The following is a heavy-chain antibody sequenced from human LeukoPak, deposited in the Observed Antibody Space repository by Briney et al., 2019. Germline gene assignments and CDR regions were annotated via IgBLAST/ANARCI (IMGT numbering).Heavy chain of an antibody. CDR1: DESLSAHY. D-gene: IGHD3-9*01. V-gene: IGHV4-34*01. CDR3: AREVPNYDILTGYSNDAFDI. Sequence: PSETLSLTCTVYDESLSAHYWGWIRQSPGKGLEWIGEINHSGTTNYNPSLKSRVTISVDTSKNQFSLKLSSVTAADTAVYYCAREVPNYDILTGYSNDAFDIWGQGTMVTVSS. CDR2: INHSGTT. J-gene: IGHJ3*02.